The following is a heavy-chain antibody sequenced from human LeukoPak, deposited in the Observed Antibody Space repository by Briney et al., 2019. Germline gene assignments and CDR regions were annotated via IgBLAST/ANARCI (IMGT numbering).Heavy chain of an antibody. V-gene: IGHV3-30*02. CDR2: IHYDGRNR. J-gene: IGHJ4*02. CDR3: ARALGGTTVPYFDY. Sequence: GGSLRLSCAASGFNFRGYGMHWVRQAPGKGLEWVTFIHYDGRNRYYADSVKGRFTISRDNSKNTLYLQMNSLRAEDTAVYYCARALGGTTVPYFDYWGQGTLVTVSS. CDR1: GFNFRGYG. D-gene: IGHD4-17*01.